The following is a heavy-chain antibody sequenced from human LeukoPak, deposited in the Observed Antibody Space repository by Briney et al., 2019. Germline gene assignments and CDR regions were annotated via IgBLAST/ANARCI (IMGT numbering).Heavy chain of an antibody. J-gene: IGHJ4*02. V-gene: IGHV3-74*01. Sequence: GSLRLSCAASGFTFDDYAMHWVRQAPGKGLEWVSGINSDGSSTSYADSVKGRFTISRDNAKNTLYLQMNSLRAEDTAVYYCAKRMGPSIAAADLDYWGQGILVTVSS. CDR3: AKRMGPSIAAADLDY. D-gene: IGHD6-13*01. CDR2: INSDGSST. CDR1: GFTFDDYA.